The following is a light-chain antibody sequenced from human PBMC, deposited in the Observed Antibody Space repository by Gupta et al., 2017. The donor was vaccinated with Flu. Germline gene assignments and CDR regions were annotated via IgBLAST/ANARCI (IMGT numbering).Light chain of an antibody. J-gene: IGLJ3*02. V-gene: IGLV1-40*01. CDR1: SSNIGANYD. Sequence: QSVLTQPPSVSGAPGQRVTISCTGCSSNIGANYDVNWYQQVPGTAPKLLIYVNTNRPSGVPDRFSGSKSGTSASLAITGLQAEDEADYYCQSYDSSLSGWVFGGGTKLTVL. CDR2: VNT. CDR3: QSYDSSLSGWV.